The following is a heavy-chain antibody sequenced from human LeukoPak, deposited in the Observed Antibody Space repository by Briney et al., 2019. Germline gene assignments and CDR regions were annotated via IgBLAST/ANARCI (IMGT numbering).Heavy chain of an antibody. CDR2: ISYVGSNK. CDR1: GFTFSSYA. D-gene: IGHD4-17*01. Sequence: GGSLRVSCAPSGFTFSSYAMHRVREAPGKRREWGAVISYVGSNKYYAHSVKGRFTISRDNSKNLLYLQMSGVRAEDSSVYYCERARSHYSGYGDVVGYWGQGTLVTVSS. J-gene: IGHJ4*02. V-gene: IGHV3-30-3*01. CDR3: ERARSHYSGYGDVVGY.